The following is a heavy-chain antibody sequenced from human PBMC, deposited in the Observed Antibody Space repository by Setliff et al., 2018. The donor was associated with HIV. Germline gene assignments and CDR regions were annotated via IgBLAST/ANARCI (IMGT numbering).Heavy chain of an antibody. CDR2: INPTGGNT. CDR1: GYTFTANS. Sequence: ASVKVSCKASGYTFTANSIPWVRQAPGQGLEWMGVINPTGGNTEYAQKFQGRVTFTRDTSTRTVYMELSSLAYEDTAVYYCARGHDYGGNDFFDHWGQGTLVTVSS. V-gene: IGHV1-46*01. J-gene: IGHJ4*02. D-gene: IGHD3-10*01. CDR3: ARGHDYGGNDFFDH.